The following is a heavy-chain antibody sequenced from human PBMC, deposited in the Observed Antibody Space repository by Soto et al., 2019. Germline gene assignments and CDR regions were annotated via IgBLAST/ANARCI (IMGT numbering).Heavy chain of an antibody. Sequence: SETLSLTCTVSGGSISSYYWSWIRQPPGKGLEWIGYIYYSGSTNYNPSLKSRVTISVDTSKNQFSLKLSSVTAADTAVYYCVRASITDSLDYWGQGTLVTVSS. V-gene: IGHV4-59*01. CDR2: IYYSGST. CDR1: GGSISSYY. CDR3: VRASITDSLDY. D-gene: IGHD3-22*01. J-gene: IGHJ4*02.